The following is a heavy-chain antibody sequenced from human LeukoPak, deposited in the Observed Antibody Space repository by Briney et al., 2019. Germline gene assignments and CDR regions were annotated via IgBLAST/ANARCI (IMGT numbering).Heavy chain of an antibody. CDR3: ARSSYVYSSSYYFHY. V-gene: IGHV4-59*01. Sequence: SETLSLTCAVYGGSFSGYYWSWIRQPPGKGLEWIGYFYYNGGTDYNPSLKSRVTISVDTSENQVSLKLSSVTAADTAVYYCARSSYVYSSSYYFHYWGQGALVTVSS. CDR1: GGSFSGYY. J-gene: IGHJ4*02. CDR2: FYYNGGT. D-gene: IGHD5-18*01.